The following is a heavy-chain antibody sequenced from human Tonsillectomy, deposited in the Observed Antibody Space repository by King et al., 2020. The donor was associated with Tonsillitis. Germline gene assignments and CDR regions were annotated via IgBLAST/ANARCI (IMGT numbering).Heavy chain of an antibody. V-gene: IGHV5-51*01. CDR2: IYPGDSDT. CDR3: ARLLAGDIVVVPAAIDCTNGVCSTYAFDI. Sequence: VQLVQSGAEVKKPGESLKISCKGSGYSFTSYWIGWVRQMPGKGLEWMGIIYPGDSDTRYSPSFQGQVTISADKSISTAYLQWSSLKASDTAMYYCARLLAGDIVVVPAAIDCTNGVCSTYAFDIWGQGTMVTVSS. CDR1: GYSFTSYW. D-gene: IGHD2-2*01. J-gene: IGHJ3*02.